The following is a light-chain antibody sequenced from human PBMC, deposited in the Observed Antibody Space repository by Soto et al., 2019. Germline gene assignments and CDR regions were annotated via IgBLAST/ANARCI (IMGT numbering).Light chain of an antibody. V-gene: IGKV3-20*01. CDR2: CXS. Sequence: SVLTQSPDTLSLSPGETATLSXRASHTGIHNYLAWHQREPGXTPSLXXDCXSSMESGGPDRLSGSGSATEFTLTISRMDPEDFAWYYCQQHGSATITFGQGTRLEIK. CDR1: HTGIHNY. CDR3: QQHGSATIT. J-gene: IGKJ5*01.